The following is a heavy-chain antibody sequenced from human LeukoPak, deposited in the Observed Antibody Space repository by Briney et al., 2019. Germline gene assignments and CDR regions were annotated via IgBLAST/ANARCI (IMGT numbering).Heavy chain of an antibody. V-gene: IGHV7-4-1*02. Sequence: ASVKVSCKASGYTFTSYAMTWVRQAPGQGLEWMGWINTNTGNPTYAQGFTGRFVFSLATSVSTAYLQISSLKAEDTAVYYCAREREGFSTVIARRGTYYFDYWGQGTLVTVSS. CDR2: INTNTGNP. J-gene: IGHJ4*02. CDR3: AREREGFSTVIARRGTYYFDY. D-gene: IGHD4-11*01. CDR1: GYTFTSYA.